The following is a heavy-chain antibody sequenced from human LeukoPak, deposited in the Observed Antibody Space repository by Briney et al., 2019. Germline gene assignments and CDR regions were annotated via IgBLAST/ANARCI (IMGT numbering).Heavy chain of an antibody. J-gene: IGHJ4*02. V-gene: IGHV1-69*13. CDR1: GGTFSSYA. Sequence: SVKVSCKASGGTFSSYAISWVRQAPGQGLEWMGGIIPIFGTANYAQKFQGRVTITADESTSTAYMELSSLRSEDTAVYYCARGGIAARPWLPLDYWGQGTLVTVSS. CDR2: IIPIFGTA. CDR3: ARGGIAARPWLPLDY. D-gene: IGHD6-6*01.